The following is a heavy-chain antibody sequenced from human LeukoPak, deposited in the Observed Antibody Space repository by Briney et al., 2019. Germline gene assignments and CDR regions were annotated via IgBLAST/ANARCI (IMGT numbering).Heavy chain of an antibody. CDR1: GDSISSSPYN. CDR3: ARHGYSSAVDVDH. Sequence: SETLSLTCTVSGDSISSSPYNWGWVRQPPGKGLEYIASIYYSGSTYYNPSLKSRVFISVDTSKNQFSLKLSSVTAADMAVYYCARHGYSSAVDVDHWGQGTLVTVSS. D-gene: IGHD6-25*01. J-gene: IGHJ5*02. V-gene: IGHV4-39*01. CDR2: IYYSGST.